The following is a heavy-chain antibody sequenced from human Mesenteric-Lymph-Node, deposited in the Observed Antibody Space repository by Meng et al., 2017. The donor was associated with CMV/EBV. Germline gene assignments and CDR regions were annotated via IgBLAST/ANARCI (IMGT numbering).Heavy chain of an antibody. D-gene: IGHD2-2*01. CDR2: IHPKSGNT. V-gene: IGHV1-8*01. Sequence: YTFTDYDINWVRQANRQGLEWVGWIHPKSGNTGYAQKFQGRVAMTRDTSINTAYLELSGLRSDDTAVYYRARGKSGLVPAPMSWFDPWGQGTLVTVSS. CDR1: YTFTDYD. J-gene: IGHJ5*02. CDR3: ARGKSGLVPAPMSWFDP.